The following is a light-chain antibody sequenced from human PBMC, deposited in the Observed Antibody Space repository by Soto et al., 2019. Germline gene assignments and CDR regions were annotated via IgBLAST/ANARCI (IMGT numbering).Light chain of an antibody. CDR3: QQSYSTPPT. Sequence: DIQMNQSPSSLSASVGDRVTITGRASQRINNYLNWYQQKPGKAPKLLIYAASSLQSGVPSRFSGSGSGTDCTLTISSLQPEDFATYYCQQSYSTPPTFGQGTKVDIK. V-gene: IGKV1-39*01. CDR2: AAS. CDR1: QRINNY. J-gene: IGKJ1*01.